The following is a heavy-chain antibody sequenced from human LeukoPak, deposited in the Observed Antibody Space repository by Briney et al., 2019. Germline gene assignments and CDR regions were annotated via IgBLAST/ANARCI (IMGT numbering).Heavy chain of an antibody. V-gene: IGHV3-23*01. CDR1: GFTFSSYG. J-gene: IGHJ4*02. D-gene: IGHD4-17*01. Sequence: PGGSLRLSCAASGFTFSSYGMNWVRQAPGKGLEWVSGISGSGGITYYADSVKGRFSISRDNSKNTLNLQMNSLRAEDTAVYYCAKNTTVTIDYWGQGTLVTVSS. CDR3: AKNTTVTIDY. CDR2: ISGSGGIT.